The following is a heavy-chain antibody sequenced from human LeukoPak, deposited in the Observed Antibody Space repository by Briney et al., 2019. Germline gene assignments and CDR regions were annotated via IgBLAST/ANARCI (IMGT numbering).Heavy chain of an antibody. Sequence: GEPLQISCKASGYSFSDYWIGWVCHMPGKGLEWMTIIYPDDSETRYSPSLQGQVTISADKSINTAYVQWSSLKASDTAMYYCARRVVNNRNWYFNLWGRGTLVTVSS. CDR1: GYSFSDYW. D-gene: IGHD4-23*01. J-gene: IGHJ2*01. CDR3: ARRVVNNRNWYFNL. V-gene: IGHV5-51*01. CDR2: IYPDDSET.